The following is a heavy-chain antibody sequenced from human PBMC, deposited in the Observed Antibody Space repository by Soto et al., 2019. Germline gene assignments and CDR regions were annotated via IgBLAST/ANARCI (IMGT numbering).Heavy chain of an antibody. CDR3: VRGTYDSSDHYYVPPFAS. D-gene: IGHD3-22*01. Sequence: QVQLVESGGGVVQPGRSLRVSCAASGFTLSNYGMHWVRQAPGKGLEWVAVISFDGSNKYYADSVKGRFTISRDNSKNTLHLQMNGLRADDTAVYYCVRGTYDSSDHYYVPPFASWGQGTLVTVSS. J-gene: IGHJ4*02. V-gene: IGHV3-30*19. CDR2: ISFDGSNK. CDR1: GFTLSNYG.